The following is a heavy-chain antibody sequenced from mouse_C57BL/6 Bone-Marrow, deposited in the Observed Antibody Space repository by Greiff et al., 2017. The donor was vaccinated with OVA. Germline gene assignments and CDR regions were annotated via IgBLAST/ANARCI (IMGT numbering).Heavy chain of an antibody. V-gene: IGHV5-2*01. J-gene: IGHJ3*01. CDR2: INSDGGST. CDR3: ASTMVTTKGAWFAY. CDR1: EYEFPSHD. Sequence: DVKLVESGGGLVQPGESLKLSCESNEYEFPSHDMSWVRKTPEKRLELVAAINSDGGSTYYPDTMERRFIISRDNTKKTLYLQMSSLRSEDTALYYCASTMVTTKGAWFAYWGQGTLVTVSA. D-gene: IGHD2-2*01.